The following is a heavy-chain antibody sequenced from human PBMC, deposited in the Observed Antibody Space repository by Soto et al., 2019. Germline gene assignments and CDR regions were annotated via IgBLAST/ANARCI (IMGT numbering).Heavy chain of an antibody. D-gene: IGHD3-22*01. Sequence: QVQLQESGPGLVKPSQTLSLTCTVSGGSISSGGYYWRWIRQHPGRGLERVGYIYYSGSTYYNPSLKSRVTISVDTSKNQFSLKLSSVTAADTAVYYCARAWHYDSSGYYYGWFDPWGQGTLVTVSS. CDR3: ARAWHYDSSGYYYGWFDP. CDR1: GGSISSGGYY. V-gene: IGHV4-31*03. CDR2: IYYSGST. J-gene: IGHJ5*02.